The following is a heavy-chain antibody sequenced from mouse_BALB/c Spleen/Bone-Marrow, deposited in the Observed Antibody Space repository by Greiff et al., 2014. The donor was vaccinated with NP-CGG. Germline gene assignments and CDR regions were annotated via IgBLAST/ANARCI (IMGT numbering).Heavy chain of an antibody. CDR1: GYTFTAYV. V-gene: IGHV1-14*01. J-gene: IGHJ4*01. CDR3: AREGGLRRGDYYAMDY. Sequence: EVQLQQSGPELVKPGASVKMSCKASGYTFTAYVMHWVKQKPGQGLEWIGYINPYNDGTKYNEMFEGKATLTSDKSSSTAYMELSSLTSEDSAAYYCAREGGLRRGDYYAMDYWGQGTSVPVSS. D-gene: IGHD2-4*01. CDR2: INPYNDGT.